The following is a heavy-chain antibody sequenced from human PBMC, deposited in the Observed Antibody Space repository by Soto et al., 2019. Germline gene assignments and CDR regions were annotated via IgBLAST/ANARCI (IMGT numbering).Heavy chain of an antibody. Sequence: SETLSLTCTVSGGSISSYYWSWIRQPPGKGLEWIGYIYYSGSTNYNPSLRSRVTISVDTSKNQFSLKLSSVTAADTAVYYCARTKRGRVVPAAILQDYWGQGTLVTVSS. D-gene: IGHD2-2*01. V-gene: IGHV4-59*12. CDR1: GGSISSYY. J-gene: IGHJ4*02. CDR2: IYYSGST. CDR3: ARTKRGRVVPAAILQDY.